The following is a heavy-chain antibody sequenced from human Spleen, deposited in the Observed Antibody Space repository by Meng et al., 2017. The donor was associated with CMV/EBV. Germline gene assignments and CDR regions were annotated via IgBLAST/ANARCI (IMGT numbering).Heavy chain of an antibody. V-gene: IGHV3-30-3*01. CDR2: ISYDGTNK. Sequence: YAMHWVRQAPGKGLEWVAVISYDGTNKYYTDSLKGRFTISRDNSQNTLYLQMNSLRAEDTAVYYCARDGTEYSSSSTFFDYYYGLDVWGQGTMVTVSS. CDR1: YA. J-gene: IGHJ6*02. CDR3: ARDGTEYSSSSTFFDYYYGLDV. D-gene: IGHD6-6*01.